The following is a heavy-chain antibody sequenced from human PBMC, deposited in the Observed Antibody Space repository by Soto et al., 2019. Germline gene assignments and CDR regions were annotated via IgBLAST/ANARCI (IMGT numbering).Heavy chain of an antibody. D-gene: IGHD2-21*02. J-gene: IGHJ4*02. CDR3: ARSYYCGADCYAFLDY. Sequence: QVQLVQSGAEVKEPGSSVRVSCKASGGTFRTYAISWVRRAPGQGLEWIGGIIPIFGTANYAQKFQGRLTIIADESTSTAYMELSRLRSDDTAVYYCARSYYCGADCYAFLDYWGQGTLVTVSS. CDR2: IIPIFGTA. CDR1: GGTFRTYA. V-gene: IGHV1-69*12.